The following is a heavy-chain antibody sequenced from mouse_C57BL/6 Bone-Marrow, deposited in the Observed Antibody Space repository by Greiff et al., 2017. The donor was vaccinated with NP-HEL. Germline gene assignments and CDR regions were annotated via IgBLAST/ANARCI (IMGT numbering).Heavy chain of an antibody. V-gene: IGHV14-4*01. CDR1: GFNIKDDY. J-gene: IGHJ2*01. CDR2: IDPENGDT. CDR3: TTRGGLDY. Sequence: VQLQQSGAELVRPGASVKLSCTASGFNIKDDYMHWVKQRPEQGLEWIGWIDPENGDTEYASKFQGKATIPADTSSNTAYLQLSSLTSEDTAVYYCTTRGGLDYWGQGTTLTVSS.